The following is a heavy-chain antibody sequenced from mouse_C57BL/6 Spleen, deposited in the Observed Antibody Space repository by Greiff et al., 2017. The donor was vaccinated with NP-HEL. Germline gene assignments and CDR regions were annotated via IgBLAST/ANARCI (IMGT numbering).Heavy chain of an antibody. D-gene: IGHD2-2*01. CDR1: GFSLTSYG. J-gene: IGHJ4*01. Sequence: VQLKESGPGLVAPSQSLSITCTVSGFSLTSYGVSWVRQPPGKGLEWLGVIWGDGSTTYHSAIISRLCTSKDNSKSQVFIKLNSLQTDDTATYYCAKGGMVKALYYYAMDYWGQGTSVTVSS. V-gene: IGHV2-3*01. CDR2: IWGDGST. CDR3: AKGGMVKALYYYAMDY.